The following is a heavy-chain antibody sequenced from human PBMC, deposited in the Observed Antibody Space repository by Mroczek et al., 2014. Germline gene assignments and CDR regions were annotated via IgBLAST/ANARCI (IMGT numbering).Heavy chain of an antibody. CDR3: ASRPATAATVLCDWFDP. Sequence: QVQLQQWGAGLLKPSETLSLTCAVYGGSFSGYYWSWIRQPPGKGLEWIGEINHSGSTNYNPSLKSRVTISVDTSKNQFSLKLSSVTAADTAVYYCASRPATAATVLCDWFDPWGQGTLVTVSS. D-gene: IGHD2-15*01. V-gene: IGHV4-34*01. CDR1: GGSFSGYY. CDR2: INHSGST. J-gene: IGHJ5*02.